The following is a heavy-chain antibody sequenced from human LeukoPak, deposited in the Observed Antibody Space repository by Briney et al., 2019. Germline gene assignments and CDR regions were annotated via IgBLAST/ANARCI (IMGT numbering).Heavy chain of an antibody. J-gene: IGHJ4*02. V-gene: IGHV1-46*01. CDR1: GYTFTSYY. D-gene: IGHD3-3*01. CDR2: IKPSGGST. Sequence: ASVKVSCKASGYTFTSYYMHWVRQAPGQGLEWMGLIKPSGGSTNYAQKFKGRVTITRDTSTSTVYMELSSLRSEDTAVYYCARAIDDFWSGGLDYWGQGTLVTVSS. CDR3: ARAIDDFWSGGLDY.